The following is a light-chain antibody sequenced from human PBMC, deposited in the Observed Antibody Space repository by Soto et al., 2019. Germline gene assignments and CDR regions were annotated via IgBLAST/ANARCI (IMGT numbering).Light chain of an antibody. CDR1: SSDVGSYNL. J-gene: IGLJ2*01. Sequence: QSALTQPASVSGSPGQSITISCTGTSSDVGSYNLVSWYQQHPGKAPKLMIYEVSKRPSGVSNRFSGSKSGNTASLTISGLQAEDEADYYCCSYAGTLVFVGGTKVTVL. CDR3: CSYAGTLV. CDR2: EVS. V-gene: IGLV2-23*02.